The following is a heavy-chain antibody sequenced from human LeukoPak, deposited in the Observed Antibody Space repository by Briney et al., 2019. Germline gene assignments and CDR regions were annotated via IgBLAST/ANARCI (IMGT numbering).Heavy chain of an antibody. D-gene: IGHD6-13*01. V-gene: IGHV4-59*01. CDR2: IYYSGST. J-gene: IGHJ6*02. Sequence: SETLSLTCTVSGGSISSYYWSWIRQPPGKGLEWIGYIYYSGSTNYNPSLKSRVTISVDTSKNQFSLKLSSVTAADTAVYYCARQRIAAAGRGHYYYYGMDVWGQGTTVTVSS. CDR1: GGSISSYY. CDR3: ARQRIAAAGRGHYYYYGMDV.